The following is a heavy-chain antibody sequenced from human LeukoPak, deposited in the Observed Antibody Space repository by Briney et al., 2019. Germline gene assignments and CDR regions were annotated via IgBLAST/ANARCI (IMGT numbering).Heavy chain of an antibody. CDR3: ANSPYSSGWPWDY. CDR1: GFTFSSYA. J-gene: IGHJ4*02. CDR2: ISGSGGST. D-gene: IGHD6-19*01. Sequence: GGSLRLSCAASGFTFSSYAMSWVRQAPGKGLEWVSAISGSGGSTYYADSVKGRFTISRDNSKNTLYLQMNSLRAEDTAVYYCANSPYSSGWPWDYWGQGTLVTVSS. V-gene: IGHV3-23*01.